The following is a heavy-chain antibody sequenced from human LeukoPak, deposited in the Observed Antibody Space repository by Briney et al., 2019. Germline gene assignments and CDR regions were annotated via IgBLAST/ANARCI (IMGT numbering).Heavy chain of an antibody. CDR3: ARYGSGSYMRVYFDY. V-gene: IGHV4-59*08. J-gene: IGHJ4*02. CDR2: IYYSGST. CDR1: GGSISSYY. D-gene: IGHD3-10*01. Sequence: PSETLSLTCTVSGGSISSYYWSWIRQPPGKGLEWIGYIYYSGSTNYNPSLKSRVTISVDTSKNQLSLKLSSVTAADTAVYYCARYGSGSYMRVYFDYWGQGTLVTVSS.